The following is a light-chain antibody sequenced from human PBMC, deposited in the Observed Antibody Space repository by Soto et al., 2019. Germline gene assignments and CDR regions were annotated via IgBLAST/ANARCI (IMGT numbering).Light chain of an antibody. CDR2: GAS. CDR3: QQHDNSPSWT. Sequence: EIVLTQSPGTLSLSPGERATLSCRASQSVSSTYLAWYQQKPGQAPRLLICGASTRATGIPDRFSGSGSGTDFTLTISRLEPEDFAVYYCQQHDNSPSWTFGQGTKVEIK. CDR1: QSVSSTY. J-gene: IGKJ1*01. V-gene: IGKV3-20*01.